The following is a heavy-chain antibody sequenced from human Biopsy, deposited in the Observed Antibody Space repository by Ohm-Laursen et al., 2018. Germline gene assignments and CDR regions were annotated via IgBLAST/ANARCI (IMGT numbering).Heavy chain of an antibody. CDR2: IVVGSGNT. V-gene: IGHV1-58*02. J-gene: IGHJ4*02. Sequence: GSSVKVSCKASGFTFTSSAMQWVRQARGQRLEWIGWIVVGSGNTNYAQKFQERVTITRDMSTSTAYMELSSLRSEDTAVYYCAADKNAGEPYFGYWGQGTLVTVSS. CDR1: GFTFTSSA. CDR3: AADKNAGEPYFGY. D-gene: IGHD3-16*01.